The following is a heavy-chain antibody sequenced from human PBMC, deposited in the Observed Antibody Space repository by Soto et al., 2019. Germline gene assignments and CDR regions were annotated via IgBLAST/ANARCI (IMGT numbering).Heavy chain of an antibody. D-gene: IGHD3-22*01. CDR2: IDYTVSI. Sequence: PSETLSLTCSVSGASISFYFWTWIRHSPGRGLEWIGHIDYTVSINYNPSLKSRVTISMDMSKNQFYLNLNSVTPADTAVYYCARRNYSERSGYSHFDYWGQGTQVTFSS. J-gene: IGHJ4*02. CDR1: GASISFYF. V-gene: IGHV4-59*01. CDR3: ARRNYSERSGYSHFDY.